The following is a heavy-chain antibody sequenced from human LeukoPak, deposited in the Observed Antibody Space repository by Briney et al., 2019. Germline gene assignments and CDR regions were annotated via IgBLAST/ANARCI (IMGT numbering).Heavy chain of an antibody. CDR1: GGSISSYY. J-gene: IGHJ1*01. CDR2: IYYSGST. V-gene: IGHV4-59*08. D-gene: IGHD3-22*01. CDR3: ARHYYDSSGYYTEYLQH. Sequence: PSGTLSLTCTVSGGSISSYYWSWIRQPPGKGLEWIGYIYYSGSTNYNPSLKSRVTISVDTSKNQFSLKLSSVTAADTAVYYCARHYYDSSGYYTEYLQHWGQGTLVTVSS.